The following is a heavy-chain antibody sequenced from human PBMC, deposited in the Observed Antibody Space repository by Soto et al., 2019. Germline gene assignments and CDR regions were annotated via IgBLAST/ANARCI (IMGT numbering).Heavy chain of an antibody. J-gene: IGHJ4*02. V-gene: IGHV3-30-3*01. D-gene: IGHD2-2*01. Sequence: QVQLVESGGGVVQPGRSLRLSCAASGFTFSSYAMNWVRQAPGEGLEWVALISYDGNNKYYADSVKGRFTISRDSSKNTLYLQMNSLRDADTAFYYCGRCSSTSCHLGSDYWGQGTLVTVSS. CDR2: ISYDGNNK. CDR3: GRCSSTSCHLGSDY. CDR1: GFTFSSYA.